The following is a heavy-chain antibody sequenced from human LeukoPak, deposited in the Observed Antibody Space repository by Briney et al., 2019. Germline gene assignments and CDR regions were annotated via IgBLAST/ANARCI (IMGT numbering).Heavy chain of an antibody. Sequence: PGGSLRLSCAASGFIFSDYYMGWIRQAPGRGLEWVSYITDNGNKIYYTDSVKGRFTISRDNAKNTLYLQMNSLRAEDTAVYYCAREFRAWNYYDSSGYYGNWGQGTLVTVSS. J-gene: IGHJ4*02. CDR1: GFIFSDYY. CDR2: ITDNGNKI. V-gene: IGHV3-11*04. D-gene: IGHD3-22*01. CDR3: AREFRAWNYYDSSGYYGN.